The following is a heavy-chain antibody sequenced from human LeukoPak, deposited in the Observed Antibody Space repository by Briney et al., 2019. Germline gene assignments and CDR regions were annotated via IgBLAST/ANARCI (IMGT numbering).Heavy chain of an antibody. CDR1: GFSFSDHY. V-gene: IGHV3-72*01. Sequence: GGSLRLSCVVSGFSFSDHYLEWLRQAPGRGLEWGGRSRIKADGYITQYAASVKDRFTISSDESKDSLLLQMNSLKTEDTVIYYCVRGLNCFDLWGQGTSVTVYS. J-gene: IGHJ4*02. CDR2: SRIKADGYIT. CDR3: VRGLNCFDL.